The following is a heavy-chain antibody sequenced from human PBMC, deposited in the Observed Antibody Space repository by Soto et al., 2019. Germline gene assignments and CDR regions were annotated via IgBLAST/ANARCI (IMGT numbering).Heavy chain of an antibody. J-gene: IGHJ5*02. D-gene: IGHD6-13*01. V-gene: IGHV1-69*01. CDR1: GGTFSNYA. Sequence: QVRLVQSGAEVKKPGSSVKVSCKASGGTFSNYAITWLRLAPGQGLEWVGGIILVFGTVNYAQKFQGRVTSTEDESTSTAYMELNRLRSEDTAVYYCARDNPYTNSFGNWFDPWGQGTLVIVS. CDR3: ARDNPYTNSFGNWFDP. CDR2: IILVFGTV.